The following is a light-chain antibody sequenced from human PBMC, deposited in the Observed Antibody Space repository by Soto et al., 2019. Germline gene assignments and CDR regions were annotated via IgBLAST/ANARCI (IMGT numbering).Light chain of an antibody. Sequence: EIVLTQSPGTLSLSPGERATLSCRASQSVSSNYLAWYQQKPGQAPRLLIYGASSRATGIPDRFSGSGSGTEFTLTISRLEPEDFAVYYCQQYASSPLTFGGGTKVELK. V-gene: IGKV3-20*01. CDR3: QQYASSPLT. CDR1: QSVSSNY. J-gene: IGKJ4*01. CDR2: GAS.